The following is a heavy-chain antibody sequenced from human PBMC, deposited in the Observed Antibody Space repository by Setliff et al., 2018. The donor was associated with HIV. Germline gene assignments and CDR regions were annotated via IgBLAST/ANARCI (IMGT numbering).Heavy chain of an antibody. Sequence: GGSLRLSCAVSGFTLSDYYMDWVRQAPGKGLEWVGRTRNKANSYSTEYAASVKGRFTISRDASKSSMYLQMNSLKSEDTAVYYCVGLRYYADGAWHGGDYWGQGSLVTVSS. CDR3: VGLRYYADGAWHGGDY. D-gene: IGHD2-8*01. CDR2: TRNKANSYST. J-gene: IGHJ4*02. CDR1: GFTLSDYY. V-gene: IGHV3-72*01.